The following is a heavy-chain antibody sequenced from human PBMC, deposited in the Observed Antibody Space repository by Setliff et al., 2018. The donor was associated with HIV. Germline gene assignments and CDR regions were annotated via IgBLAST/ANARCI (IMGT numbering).Heavy chain of an antibody. V-gene: IGHV4-38-2*02. CDR3: ARGSCFNTGCIDA. D-gene: IGHD2-2*01. CDR2: IYSSGST. Sequence: SETLSLTCSVSGPSLSTGHHWAWIRPTPEKGLEWIGHIYSSGSTYYNPSLKSRFTVSVDTSMNPFSLNLNSVTATATAVYYCARGSCFNTGCIDAWGQGALVTVSS. J-gene: IGHJ5*02. CDR1: GPSLSTGHH.